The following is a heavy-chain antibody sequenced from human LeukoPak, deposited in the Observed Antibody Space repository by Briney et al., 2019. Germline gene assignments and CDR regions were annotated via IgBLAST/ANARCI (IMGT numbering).Heavy chain of an antibody. CDR3: ASRSTTAFHY. CDR2: IYYSGST. V-gene: IGHV4-30-4*08. Sequence: SETLSLTCAVYGGSFSGYYWSWIRQPPGKGLEWIGYIYYSGSTYYNPSLKSRVTISLDTSKNQFSLKLSSVTAADTAVYYCASRSTTAFHYWGQGTLVTVSS. CDR1: GGSFSGYY. D-gene: IGHD5/OR15-5a*01. J-gene: IGHJ4*02.